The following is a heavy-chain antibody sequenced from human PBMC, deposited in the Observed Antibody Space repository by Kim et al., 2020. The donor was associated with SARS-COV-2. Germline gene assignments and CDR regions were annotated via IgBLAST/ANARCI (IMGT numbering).Heavy chain of an antibody. CDR3: ALGMGIQLLDY. V-gene: IGHV3-30*02. Sequence: YKGGSPKGRFTISRDNNENTLFLQMNSLGAEDSAVYYCALGMGIQLLDYWGQGSLVTVSS. D-gene: IGHD5-18*01. J-gene: IGHJ4*02.